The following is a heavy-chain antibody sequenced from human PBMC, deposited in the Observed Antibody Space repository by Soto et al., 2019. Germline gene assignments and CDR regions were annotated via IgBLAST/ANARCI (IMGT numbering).Heavy chain of an antibody. CDR1: GGTFSSYT. Sequence: QVQLVQSGAEVKKPGSSVKVSCKASGGTFSSYTISWVRQAPGQGLEWMGRIIPILGIANYAQKFQGRVTITADKSTSTAYMELSSLRSEDTAVYYCTREEYSSSSSAFDIWGQGTINTVSS. J-gene: IGHJ3*02. V-gene: IGHV1-69*08. CDR2: IIPILGIA. D-gene: IGHD6-6*01. CDR3: TREEYSSSSSAFDI.